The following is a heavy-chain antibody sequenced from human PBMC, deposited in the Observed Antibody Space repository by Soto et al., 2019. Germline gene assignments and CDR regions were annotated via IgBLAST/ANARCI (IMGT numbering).Heavy chain of an antibody. CDR2: IYYSGST. J-gene: IGHJ5*02. CDR1: GGSVSSGSYY. D-gene: IGHD3-10*01. CDR3: ARHDYGSGSYLLGWFDP. V-gene: IGHV4-61*01. Sequence: SETLSLSCTVSGGSVSSGSYYWSWIRQPPGKGLEWIGYIYYSGSTNYNPSLKSRVTISVDTSKNQFSLKLSSVTAADTAVYYCARHDYGSGSYLLGWFDPWGQGTLVTAPQ.